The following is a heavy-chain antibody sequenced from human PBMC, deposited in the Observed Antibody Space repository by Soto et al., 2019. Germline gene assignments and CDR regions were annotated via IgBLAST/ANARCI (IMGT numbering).Heavy chain of an antibody. D-gene: IGHD3-3*01. Sequence: SETLSLTCTVSNDSITTSRHYWAWIRQAPGKGLEWIGTIFYTGTTYYNPSLASRVTLSVDTSKNQISLILNSVAVADTAIYFCARHGPTACRRFYYFGLDVWGQGTTVTVSS. CDR2: IFYTGTT. CDR3: ARHGPTACRRFYYFGLDV. CDR1: NDSITTSRHY. V-gene: IGHV4-39*01. J-gene: IGHJ6*02.